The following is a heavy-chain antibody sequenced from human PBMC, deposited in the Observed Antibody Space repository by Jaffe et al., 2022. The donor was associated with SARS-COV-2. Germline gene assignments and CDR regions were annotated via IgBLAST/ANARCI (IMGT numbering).Heavy chain of an antibody. V-gene: IGHV3-33*01. CDR2: IWYDGSNK. Sequence: QVQLVESGGGVVQPGRSLRLSCAASGFTFSSYGMHWVRQAPGKGLEWVAVIWYDGSNKYYADSVKGRFTISRDNSKNTLYLQMNSLRAEDTAVYYCARGPRGRDGYNSLYYYGMDVWGQGTTVTVSS. CDR3: ARGPRGRDGYNSLYYYGMDV. D-gene: IGHD5-12*01. CDR1: GFTFSSYG. J-gene: IGHJ6*02.